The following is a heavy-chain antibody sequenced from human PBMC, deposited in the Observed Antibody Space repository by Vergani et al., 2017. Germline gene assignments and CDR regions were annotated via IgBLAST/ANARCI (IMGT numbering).Heavy chain of an antibody. CDR2: ISDNGGTT. Sequence: EVQLLESGGGLAQPGGSLRLSCAASGFTFRNYAMTWVRQAPGKGREWVSIISDNGGTTYYADSVKGRFTISRDNAKNSLHLDMSSLRAEDTAVYYCVRDVRVSRTWGQGTLVAVSS. CDR1: GFTFRNYA. J-gene: IGHJ3*01. CDR3: VRDVRVSRT. V-gene: IGHV3-23*01.